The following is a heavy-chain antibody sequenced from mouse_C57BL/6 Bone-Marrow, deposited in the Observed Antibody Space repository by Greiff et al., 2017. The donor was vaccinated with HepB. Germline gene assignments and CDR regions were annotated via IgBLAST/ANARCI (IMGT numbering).Heavy chain of an antibody. CDR2: IYPGDGDT. D-gene: IGHD2-4*01. CDR3: AGCFYDYDEGFAY. J-gene: IGHJ3*01. CDR1: GYAFSSYW. Sequence: QVQLQQSGAELVKPGASVKISCKASGYAFSSYWMNWVKQRPGKGLEWIGQIYPGDGDTNYNGKFKGKATLTADKSSSTAYMQLSSLTSEDSAVYFCAGCFYDYDEGFAYWGQGTLVTVSA. V-gene: IGHV1-80*01.